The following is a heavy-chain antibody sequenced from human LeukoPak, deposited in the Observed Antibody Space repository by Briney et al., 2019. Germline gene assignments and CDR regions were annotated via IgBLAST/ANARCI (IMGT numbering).Heavy chain of an antibody. CDR3: AKDLTWSGQYGMDV. CDR2: ISGSGGST. V-gene: IGHV3-23*01. D-gene: IGHD3-3*01. Sequence: GGSLRLSCAACGFTFSSYAMSWVRQAPGKGLEWVSAISGSGGSTYYADSVKGRFTISRDNSKNTLYLQMNSLRAEDTAVYYCAKDLTWSGQYGMDVWGQGTTVTVSS. CDR1: GFTFSSYA. J-gene: IGHJ6*02.